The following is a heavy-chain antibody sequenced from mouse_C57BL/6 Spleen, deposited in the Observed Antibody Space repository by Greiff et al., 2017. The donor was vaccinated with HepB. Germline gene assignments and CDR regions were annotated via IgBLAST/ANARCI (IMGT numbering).Heavy chain of an antibody. D-gene: IGHD1-1*01. J-gene: IGHJ1*03. CDR3: GRGGYYGSSYVGYFDV. CDR2: IDPSDSYT. V-gene: IGHV1-69*01. Sequence: QVQLQQPGAELVMPGASVKLSCKASGYTFTSYWMHWVKQRPGQGLEWIGEIDPSDSYTNYNQKFKGKSTLTVDKSSSTAYMQLSSLTSEDSAVYYCGRGGYYGSSYVGYFDVWGTGTTVTVSS. CDR1: GYTFTSYW.